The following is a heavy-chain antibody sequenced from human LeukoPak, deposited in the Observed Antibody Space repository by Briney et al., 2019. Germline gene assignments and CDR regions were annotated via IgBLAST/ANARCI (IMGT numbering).Heavy chain of an antibody. CDR1: GDSIKNLY. CDR3: ARHSTLNFLVH. Sequence: SEALSLTCSVSGDSIKNLYWSWIRQPPGKGLEWIGYIHYSGSTLYNPALESRAAISRDTSKNHFSLMLTSVTAADTAFYFCARHSTLNFLVHWGRGTLVTVSS. CDR2: IHYSGST. V-gene: IGHV4-59*08. D-gene: IGHD1-20*01. J-gene: IGHJ5*02.